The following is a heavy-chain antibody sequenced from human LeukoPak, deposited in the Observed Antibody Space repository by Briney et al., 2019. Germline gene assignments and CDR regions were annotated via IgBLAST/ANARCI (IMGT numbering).Heavy chain of an antibody. J-gene: IGHJ5*02. D-gene: IGHD4-23*01. CDR1: GFTFSGYS. V-gene: IGHV3-48*01. CDR2: ISSSSSTI. CDR3: ARAPTTVVTGLRFDP. Sequence: GGSLRLSCAASGFTFSGYSMNWVRQAPGKGLEWVSYISSSSSTIYYADSVKGRFTISRGNAKNSVYLQMNSLRAEDTAVYYCARAPTTVVTGLRFDPWGQGTLVTVSS.